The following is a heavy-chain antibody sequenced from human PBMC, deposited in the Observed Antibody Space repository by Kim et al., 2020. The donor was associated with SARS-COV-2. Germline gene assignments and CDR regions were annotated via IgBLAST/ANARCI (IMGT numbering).Heavy chain of an antibody. Sequence: GGSLRLSCAASGFTFSSYSMNWVRQAPGKGLEWVASICYTRGNIYYADSVRGRFTISRDNAKNSLYLQMTSLRAEDTAVFYCARDQPPNGIDVWAHGNT. V-gene: IGHV3-21*01. J-gene: IGHJ6*02. CDR1: GFTFSSYS. CDR2: ICYTRGNI. CDR3: ARDQPPNGIDV.